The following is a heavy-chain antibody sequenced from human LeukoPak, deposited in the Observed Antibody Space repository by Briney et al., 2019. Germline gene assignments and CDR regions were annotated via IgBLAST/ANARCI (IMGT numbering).Heavy chain of an antibody. CDR2: IIPIFGTA. V-gene: IGHV1-69*06. D-gene: IGHD3-10*01. CDR3: ASYGSGDTPYYYYGMDV. CDR1: GGTFSSYA. Sequence: GASVKVPCKASGGTFSSYAISWVRQAPGQGLEWMGRIIPIFGTANYAQKFQGRVTITADKSTSTAYMELSSLRSEDTAVYYCASYGSGDTPYYYYGMDVWGKGTTVTVSS. J-gene: IGHJ6*04.